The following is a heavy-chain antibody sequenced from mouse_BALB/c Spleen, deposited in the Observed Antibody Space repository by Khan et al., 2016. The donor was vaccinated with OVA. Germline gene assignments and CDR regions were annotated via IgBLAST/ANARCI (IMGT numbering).Heavy chain of an antibody. Sequence: EVQLQESGPSLVKPSQTLSLTCSVTGDSITSGYWSWIRKFPGNNLEYMGYMIYTGYTDYNPSLKSRLAIHRHTSKPQYYLQLNSVTTDDTATYYCARSTYRYAFAYWGQGTLVTVSA. CDR2: MIYTGYT. CDR3: ARSTYRYAFAY. V-gene: IGHV3-8*02. J-gene: IGHJ3*01. D-gene: IGHD2-14*01. CDR1: GDSITSGY.